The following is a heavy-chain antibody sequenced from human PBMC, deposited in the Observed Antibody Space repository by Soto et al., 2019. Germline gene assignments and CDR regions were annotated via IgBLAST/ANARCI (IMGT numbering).Heavy chain of an antibody. J-gene: IGHJ5*02. CDR2: ISCSGST. Sequence: SETLSLTCTVSGGSISGHYWSWIRQPPGKGLQYIGYISCSGSTNYNPSLKSRVTISVDTSNNQFSLRLSSVTAADTAVYYCARDVGLQHDTGYYDFWSGKNNWFDPWGQGILVTV. CDR3: ARDVGLQHDTGYYDFWSGKNNWFDP. CDR1: GGSISGHY. V-gene: IGHV4-59*11. D-gene: IGHD3-3*01.